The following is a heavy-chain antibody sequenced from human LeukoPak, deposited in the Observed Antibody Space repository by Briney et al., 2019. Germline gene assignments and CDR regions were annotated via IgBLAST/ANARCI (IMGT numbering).Heavy chain of an antibody. CDR2: ISGSGRGSNT. D-gene: IGHD2/OR15-2a*01. CDR1: GFTFSPYA. Sequence: GGSLRLSCAASGFTFSPYAMSWVRQAPGKGLEWVSNISGSGRGSNTYYADSVKGRFTISRDNSKNTLYLQMNSLRAEDTAVYYCARRAGEYSHPYDYWGQGTLVTVSS. V-gene: IGHV3-23*01. J-gene: IGHJ4*02. CDR3: ARRAGEYSHPYDY.